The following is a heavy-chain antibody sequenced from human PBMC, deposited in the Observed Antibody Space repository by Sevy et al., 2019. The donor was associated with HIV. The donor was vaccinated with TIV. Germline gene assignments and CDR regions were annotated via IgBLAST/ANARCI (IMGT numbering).Heavy chain of an antibody. D-gene: IGHD2-21*02. Sequence: GGSLRLSCAASGFTFSHYDMHWVRQAPGKGLEWVAVISHDGNYKNYADSVRDRLTISRDNFKNTLYLQMNSLRVEDTALYFCSRLFSCGGDCYYLDYWDQGALVTVSS. V-gene: IGHV3-30-3*01. CDR1: GFTFSHYD. J-gene: IGHJ4*02. CDR2: ISHDGNYK. CDR3: SRLFSCGGDCYYLDY.